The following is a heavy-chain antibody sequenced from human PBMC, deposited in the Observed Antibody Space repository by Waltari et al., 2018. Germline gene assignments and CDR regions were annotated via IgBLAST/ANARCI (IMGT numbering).Heavy chain of an antibody. CDR2: TSASSGST. CDR1: GFIFSRFS. J-gene: IGHJ4*02. Sequence: EVQLLESGGGLVQRGGSLRLSFAVLGFIFSRFSMSWVRHTPGKGLEWVAGTSASSGSTYYADSVQGRFTISRDNSKKRVFLQMNSLRAEDTATYYCTKMRRNLPRDIIDNWGQGTQVIIAS. V-gene: IGHV3-23*01. CDR3: TKMRRNLPRDIIDN.